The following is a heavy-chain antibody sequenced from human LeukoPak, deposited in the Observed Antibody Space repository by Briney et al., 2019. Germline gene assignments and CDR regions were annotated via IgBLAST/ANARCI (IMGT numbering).Heavy chain of an antibody. V-gene: IGHV3-21*01. CDR3: ARAGVTIDY. CDR2: ISSSSSYI. Sequence: SGGSLRLSCAASGFTFNSYSMNWVRQAPGKGLEWVSSISSSSSYIYYADSVKGRFTISRDNAKNSLYLQMNSLRAEDTAVYYCARAGVTIDYWGQGTLVTVSS. CDR1: GFTFNSYS. J-gene: IGHJ4*02. D-gene: IGHD4-17*01.